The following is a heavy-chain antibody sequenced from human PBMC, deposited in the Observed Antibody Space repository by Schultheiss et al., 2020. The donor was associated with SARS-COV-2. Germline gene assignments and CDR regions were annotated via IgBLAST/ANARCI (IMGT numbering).Heavy chain of an antibody. Sequence: SETLSLTCTVSGGSISSSSYYWGWIRQPPGKGLEWIGSIYYTGSTYYNPSLKSRVTISVDTSKNQFSLKLSSVTAADTAVYYCARGSYSSSWYWYFQHWGQGTLVTVSS. J-gene: IGHJ1*01. D-gene: IGHD6-13*01. V-gene: IGHV4-39*01. CDR3: ARGSYSSSWYWYFQH. CDR2: IYYTGST. CDR1: GGSISSSSYY.